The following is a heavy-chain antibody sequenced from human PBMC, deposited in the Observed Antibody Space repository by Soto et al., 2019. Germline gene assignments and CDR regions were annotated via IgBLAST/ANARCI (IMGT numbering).Heavy chain of an antibody. Sequence: PGGSLRLSCAASGFTFSSYAMSWVRQAPGKGLEWVSAISGSGGSTYYADYVKGRFTISRDNSKNTLYLQMNSLRAEDTALYYCAKLYSSGWPPLGLFDYWGQGTLVTVSS. V-gene: IGHV3-23*01. CDR2: ISGSGGST. CDR1: GFTFSSYA. CDR3: AKLYSSGWPPLGLFDY. D-gene: IGHD6-19*01. J-gene: IGHJ4*02.